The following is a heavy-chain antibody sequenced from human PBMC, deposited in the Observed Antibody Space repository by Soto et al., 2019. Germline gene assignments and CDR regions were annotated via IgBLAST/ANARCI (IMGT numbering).Heavy chain of an antibody. Sequence: ASVKVSCKVSGYTLTELSMHWVRQAPGKGLEWMGGFDPEDGETIYAQKFQGRVTITADESTSTAYMELSSLRSEDTAVYYCARGPGDGYTIGGAFDIWGQGTMVTVSS. J-gene: IGHJ3*02. V-gene: IGHV1-24*01. CDR1: GYTLTELS. D-gene: IGHD5-12*01. CDR3: ARGPGDGYTIGGAFDI. CDR2: FDPEDGET.